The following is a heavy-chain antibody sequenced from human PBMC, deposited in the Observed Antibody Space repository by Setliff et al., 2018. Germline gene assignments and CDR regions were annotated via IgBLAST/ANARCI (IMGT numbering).Heavy chain of an antibody. D-gene: IGHD6-13*01. CDR1: GFTFSTHS. CDR2: ISRSSTYI. Sequence: GGSLRLSCAASGFTFSTHSMNWVRQAPGKGLEWVSSISRSSTYIYYADSMKGRFTVSRDNAKNSLYLQMNSLRAEDTAVYYCASAGHSGSWFPFDAFHIWGQGTMVTVSS. J-gene: IGHJ3*02. CDR3: ASAGHSGSWFPFDAFHI. V-gene: IGHV3-21*01.